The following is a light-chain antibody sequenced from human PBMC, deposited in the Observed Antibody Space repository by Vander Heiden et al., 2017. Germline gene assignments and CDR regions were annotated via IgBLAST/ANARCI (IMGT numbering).Light chain of an antibody. J-gene: IGLJ3*02. CDR1: SPNIGAGYE. CDR3: QSYDSTLSGSMV. CDR2: ADN. V-gene: IGLV1-40*01. Sequence: QSVLTQPPSVSGAPGQRVTISCTGSSPNIGAGYEVHWYQQLPGTAPKLLIYADNNRPSGVPDRFSGSKSGPSASLAITGLQAEDEADYYCQSYDSTLSGSMVFGGGTKLTVL.